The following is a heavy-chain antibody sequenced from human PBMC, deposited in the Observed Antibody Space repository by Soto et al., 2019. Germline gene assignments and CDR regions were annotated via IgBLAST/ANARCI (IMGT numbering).Heavy chain of an antibody. CDR1: GFTFSSYW. V-gene: IGHV3-7*03. CDR3: ARDSVYYGDYELNYFDY. J-gene: IGHJ4*02. CDR2: IKQDRSEK. D-gene: IGHD4-17*01. Sequence: GSLRLSCAASGFTFSSYWMSWVRQAPGKGLEWVANIKQDRSEKYYVDSVKGRFTISRDNAKNSLYLQMNSLRAEDTAVYYCARDSVYYGDYELNYFDYWGQGTLVTVSS.